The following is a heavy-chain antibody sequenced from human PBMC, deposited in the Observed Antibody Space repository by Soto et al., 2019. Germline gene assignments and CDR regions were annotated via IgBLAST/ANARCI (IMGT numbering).Heavy chain of an antibody. CDR3: ARNMDTPTDDYYYYGMDV. J-gene: IGHJ6*02. D-gene: IGHD5-18*01. CDR1: GFSFSSHA. Sequence: QVQLVESGGGVVQPGRSLRLSCTASGFSFSSHAMHWVRRAPGKGLEWLAVISYDGGNKYYVDSVKGRFSVSRDNSKNTLDLQMNSLRDEDTAVYYCARNMDTPTDDYYYYGMDVWGQGTTVTVS. CDR2: ISYDGGNK. V-gene: IGHV3-30*03.